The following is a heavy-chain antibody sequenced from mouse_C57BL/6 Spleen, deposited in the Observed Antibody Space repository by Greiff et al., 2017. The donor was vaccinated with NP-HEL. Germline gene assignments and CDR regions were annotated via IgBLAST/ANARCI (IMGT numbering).Heavy chain of an antibody. CDR2: IDPSASYT. CDR1: GYTFTSYW. D-gene: IGHD2-4*01. J-gene: IGHJ1*03. CDR3: ARKEEYDYYWYFDV. Sequence: QVQLKQPGAELVKPGASVKLSCKASGYTFTSYWMQWVKQRPGQGLEWIGEIDPSASYTNYNQKFKGQATLTVDTSSSTAYMQLSSLTSEDSAVYYCARKEEYDYYWYFDVWGTGTTVTVSS. V-gene: IGHV1-50*01.